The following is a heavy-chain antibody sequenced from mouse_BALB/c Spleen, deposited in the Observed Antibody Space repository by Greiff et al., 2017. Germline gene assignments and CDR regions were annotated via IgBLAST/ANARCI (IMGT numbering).Heavy chain of an antibody. Sequence: EVQGVESGGGLVQPGGSLKLSCAASGFTFSSYTMSWVRQTPEKRLEWVAYISNGGGSTYYPDTVKGRFTISRDNAKNTLYLQMSSLKSEDTAMYYCARHYDYVLDYWGQGTTLTVSS. V-gene: IGHV5-12-2*01. CDR3: ARHYDYVLDY. CDR2: ISNGGGST. CDR1: GFTFSSYT. D-gene: IGHD2-4*01. J-gene: IGHJ2*01.